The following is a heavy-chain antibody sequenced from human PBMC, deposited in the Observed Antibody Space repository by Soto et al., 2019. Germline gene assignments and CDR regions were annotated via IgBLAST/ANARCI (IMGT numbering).Heavy chain of an antibody. J-gene: IGHJ4*02. V-gene: IGHV4-30-2*05. CDR1: GGSISSGGYS. D-gene: IGHD1-26*01. CDR3: ARGLISGSHYSGGWYYFDS. Sequence: SETLSLTCAVSGGSISSGGYSWSWIRQPPGKGLEWIGYMYHSGSTYYNTSLKSRVTISIDTSKNQFSLKLSSVTAADTAVYYCARGLISGSHYSGGWYYFDSWGQGTQVTVSS. CDR2: MYHSGST.